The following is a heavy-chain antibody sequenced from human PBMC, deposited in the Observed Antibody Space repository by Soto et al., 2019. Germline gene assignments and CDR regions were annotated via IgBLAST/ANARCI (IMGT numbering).Heavy chain of an antibody. Sequence: ASETLSLTCTVSGGSISSGDYYWSWIRQPPGKGLEWIGYIYYSGSTYYNPSLKSRVTISVDTSKNQFSLKLSSVTAADTAVYYCARDRGEQVAAAGDYYYYGMDVWGQGTTVT. CDR3: ARDRGEQVAAAGDYYYYGMDV. D-gene: IGHD6-13*01. CDR1: GGSISSGDYY. J-gene: IGHJ6*02. CDR2: IYYSGST. V-gene: IGHV4-30-4*01.